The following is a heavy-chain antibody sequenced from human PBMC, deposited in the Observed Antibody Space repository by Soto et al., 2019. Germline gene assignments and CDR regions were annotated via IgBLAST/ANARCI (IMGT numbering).Heavy chain of an antibody. J-gene: IGHJ4*02. CDR1: GFTFSSYA. Sequence: GGSLRLSCAAPGFTFSSYAMSWVHQAPGKGLEWVSAISGSGGSTYYADSVKGRFTISRDNSKNTLYLQMNSLRAEDTAVYYCAKDRTLNYYDSSGYYSTAVFDYWGQGTLVTVSS. V-gene: IGHV3-23*01. CDR3: AKDRTLNYYDSSGYYSTAVFDY. D-gene: IGHD3-22*01. CDR2: ISGSGGST.